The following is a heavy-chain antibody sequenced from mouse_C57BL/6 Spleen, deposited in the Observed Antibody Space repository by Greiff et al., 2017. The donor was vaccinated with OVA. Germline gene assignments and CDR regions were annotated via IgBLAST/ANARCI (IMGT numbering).Heavy chain of an antibody. J-gene: IGHJ3*01. CDR1: GYSFTDYY. D-gene: IGHD2-12*01. Sequence: EVQLKESGPELVKPGGSVKISCKASGYSFTDYYMNWVQQSHGKSLEWIGEINPDYGTTSYNQKLKGKATLTVDQSTSTAYMQLNSLTSEDSAVYYCAREECYAWFAYWGQGTLVTVSA. V-gene: IGHV1-39*01. CDR2: INPDYGTT. CDR3: AREECYAWFAY.